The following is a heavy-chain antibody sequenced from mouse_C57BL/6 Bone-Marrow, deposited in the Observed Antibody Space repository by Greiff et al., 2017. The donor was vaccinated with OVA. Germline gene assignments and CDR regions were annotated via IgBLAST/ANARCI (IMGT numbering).Heavy chain of an antibody. V-gene: IGHV1-19*01. D-gene: IGHD1-1*01. CDR3: ARLATVVFDY. Sequence: VQLQQSGPVLVKPGASVKMSSKASGYTFTDYYMNWVKQSHGKSLEWIGVINPYNGGTSYNQKFKGKATLTVDKSSSTAYMELNSLTSEDSAVYYCARLATVVFDYWGQGTTLTVSS. CDR2: INPYNGGT. J-gene: IGHJ2*01. CDR1: GYTFTDYY.